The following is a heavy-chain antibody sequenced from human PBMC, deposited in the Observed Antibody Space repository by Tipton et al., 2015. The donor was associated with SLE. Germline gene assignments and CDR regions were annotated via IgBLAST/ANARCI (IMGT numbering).Heavy chain of an antibody. CDR1: GGSISSYY. J-gene: IGHJ3*02. Sequence: TLSLTCTVSGGSISSYYWSWIRQPAGKGLEWIGYIYTSGSTNYNPSLKSRVTISVDTSKNQFSLKLSSVTAADTAVYYCARELSPHDAFDIWGQGTMVTVSS. CDR3: ARELSPHDAFDI. V-gene: IGHV4-4*07. CDR2: IYTSGST. D-gene: IGHD3-10*01.